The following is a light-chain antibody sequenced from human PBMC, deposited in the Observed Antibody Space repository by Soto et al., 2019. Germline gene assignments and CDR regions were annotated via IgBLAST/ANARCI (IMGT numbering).Light chain of an antibody. CDR1: SSDVGGYNY. V-gene: IGLV2-14*01. CDR2: EVS. CDR3: SSYTRSSTLV. J-gene: IGLJ2*01. Sequence: QSVLTQPASVSGSPGQSITISCTGTSSDVGGYNYVSWYQQHPGKAPKLMIYEVSNRPSGVSSRFSGSKSGNTASLTISGLQAEDEADYYCSSYTRSSTLVFGGGTQLTVL.